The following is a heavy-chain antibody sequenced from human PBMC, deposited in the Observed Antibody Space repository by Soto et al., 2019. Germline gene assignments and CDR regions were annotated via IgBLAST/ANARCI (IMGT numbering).Heavy chain of an antibody. D-gene: IGHD5-18*01. CDR1: GVTVSSNY. J-gene: IGHJ4*02. Sequence: EVQLVESGGGLDQPGGSLRLSCAASGVTVSSNYMSWVRKAPGKGLEWVSVIYSGGSTYYADSVKGRFTISRDNSRNTLYLQMNSLRAEDTTVYYCSRHGYNYGGGYFDYWGQGTLVTVSS. V-gene: IGHV3-66*04. CDR3: SRHGYNYGGGYFDY. CDR2: IYSGGST.